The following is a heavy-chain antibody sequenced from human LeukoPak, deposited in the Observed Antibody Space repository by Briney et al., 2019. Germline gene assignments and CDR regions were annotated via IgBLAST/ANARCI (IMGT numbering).Heavy chain of an antibody. J-gene: IGHJ5*02. D-gene: IGHD3-9*01. CDR2: INHSGST. CDR1: GGSISSYY. V-gene: IGHV4-34*01. CDR3: AATLYDILTGYPKWFDP. Sequence: SETLSLTCTVSGGSISSYYWSWIRQPPGKGLEWIGEINHSGSTNYNPSLKSRVTISVDTSKNQFSLKLSSVTAADTAVYYCAATLYDILTGYPKWFDPWGQGTLVTVS.